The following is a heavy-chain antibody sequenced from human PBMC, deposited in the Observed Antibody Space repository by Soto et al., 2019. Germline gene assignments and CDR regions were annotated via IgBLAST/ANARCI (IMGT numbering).Heavy chain of an antibody. J-gene: IGHJ4*02. CDR2: ISASGGST. CDR3: AKKVPGSNPLDS. CDR1: GFTFSTYA. V-gene: IGHV3-23*01. Sequence: PGGSLRLSCAASGFTFSTYAMTWVRQAPGKGLEWVSAISASGGSTYYADSVKGRFTISRDNSKSTLYLQMNSLRVEDTAVYYCAKKVPGSNPLDSWGQGALVTVSS. D-gene: IGHD1-1*01.